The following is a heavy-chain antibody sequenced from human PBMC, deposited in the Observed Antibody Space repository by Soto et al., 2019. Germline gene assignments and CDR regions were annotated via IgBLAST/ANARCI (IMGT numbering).Heavy chain of an antibody. CDR3: GVWGGYPHFDY. V-gene: IGHV3-23*01. D-gene: IGHD3-3*01. CDR2: ISGSGGST. J-gene: IGHJ4*01. Sequence: EVQLLESGGGLVQPGGSLRLSCAASGFTFSSYAMSWVRQAPGKGLEWVSAISGSGGSTYYADSVKGRFNISRDNSKNTLYLQMGNLRAEDTAVYYCGVWGGYPHFDYWGHGTLVTVSS. CDR1: GFTFSSYA.